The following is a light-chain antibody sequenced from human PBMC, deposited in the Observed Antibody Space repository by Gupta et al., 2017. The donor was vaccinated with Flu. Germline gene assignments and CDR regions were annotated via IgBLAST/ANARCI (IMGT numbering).Light chain of an antibody. J-gene: IGLJ2*01. CDR1: SGSIGTNY. CDR3: QSYEV. V-gene: IGLV6-57*01. Sequence: NFMLTQPHSVSGSPGKTVTISCTRSSGSIGTNYVQWYQQRPGTSPKNVIYEDDQRPSGVPDRFSGSIDRSSNSASLTISGLKTEDEADYYCQSYEVFGGGTKLTVL. CDR2: EDD.